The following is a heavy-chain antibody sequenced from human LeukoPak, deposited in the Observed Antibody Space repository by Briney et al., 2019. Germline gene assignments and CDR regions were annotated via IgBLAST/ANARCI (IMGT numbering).Heavy chain of an antibody. CDR2: ISSSSSTI. CDR3: ARGVGGYPLPEVDY. D-gene: IGHD5-12*01. V-gene: IGHV3-48*01. J-gene: IGHJ4*02. CDR1: GFTFSSYS. Sequence: PGGSLRLSCAASGFTFSSYSMNWVRQAPGKGLEWVSYISSSSSTIYYADSVKGRFSISRDNAKNSLYLQMNSLRAEDTAVYYCARGVGGYPLPEVDYWGQGTLVTVSS.